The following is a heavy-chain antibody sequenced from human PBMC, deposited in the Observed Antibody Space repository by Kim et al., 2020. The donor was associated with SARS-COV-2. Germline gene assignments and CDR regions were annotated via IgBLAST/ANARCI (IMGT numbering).Heavy chain of an antibody. Sequence: GESLKISCKASGYSFTTNWIGWVRQMPGKGLEWMGIIYPGDSHTLYSPSFRGQVTILADKSINTAYLQWSSLKASDTAMYYWAKSGGDYKFSYYYAMDAWGQGTWVTVSS. CDR2: IYPGDSHT. CDR1: GYSFTTNW. J-gene: IGHJ6*02. D-gene: IGHD2-21*02. CDR3: AKSGGDYKFSYYYAMDA. V-gene: IGHV5-51*01.